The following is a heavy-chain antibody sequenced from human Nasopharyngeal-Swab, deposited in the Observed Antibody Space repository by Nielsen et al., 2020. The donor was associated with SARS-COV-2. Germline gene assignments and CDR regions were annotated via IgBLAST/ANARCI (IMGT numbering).Heavy chain of an antibody. CDR1: VTTINKYG. V-gene: IGHV3-30*18. CDR2: ISYDGSNR. Sequence: SCAAAVTTINKYGLHWVRQAGGKGLEWVAGISYDGSNRYYADSVKGRFTISRDNSKNTLYLQINSLRPEDTAVYYCAKDFCGTYSHLGYWGQGTLVTVSS. J-gene: IGHJ4*02. CDR3: AKDFCGTYSHLGY. D-gene: IGHD1-26*01.